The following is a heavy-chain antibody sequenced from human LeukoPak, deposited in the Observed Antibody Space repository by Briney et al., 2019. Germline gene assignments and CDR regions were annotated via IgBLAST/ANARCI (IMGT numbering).Heavy chain of an antibody. CDR1: GYTFTSYV. CDR2: ISDYNGNT. V-gene: IGHV1-18*01. Sequence: ASVKVSCTPSGYTFTSYVISWVRQPPGQGVEWMGWISDYNGNTNYPKKPQGRVTMTTDTSTSTAYMELRSLRSDDTAVYYCARDKGLNYYYGMDVWGQETTVTVSS. J-gene: IGHJ6*02. CDR3: ARDKGLNYYYGMDV.